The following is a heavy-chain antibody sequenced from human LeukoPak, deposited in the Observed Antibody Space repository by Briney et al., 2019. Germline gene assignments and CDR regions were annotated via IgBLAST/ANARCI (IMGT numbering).Heavy chain of an antibody. J-gene: IGHJ4*02. CDR1: GFTFSSYG. D-gene: IGHD3-22*01. V-gene: IGHV3-30*18. CDR3: AKFYDSSGLDD. CDR2: ISYDGSNK. Sequence: PGGSLRLSCAASGFTFSSYGMHWVRQAPGKGLEWVAVISYDGSNKYYADSVKGRFTISRDNSKNTLYLQMNSLRAEDTAVYYCAKFYDSSGLDDWGQGTLVTVSS.